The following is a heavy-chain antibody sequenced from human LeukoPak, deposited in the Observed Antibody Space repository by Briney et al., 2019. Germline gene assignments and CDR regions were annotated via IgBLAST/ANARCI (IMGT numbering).Heavy chain of an antibody. D-gene: IGHD5-12*01. Sequence: HPSETLSLTCTVSGGSISSYYWSWIRQPPGKGLEWIGYIYYSGSTNYNPSLKSRVTISVDTSKNQFSLKLSSVTAADTAVYYCARVTGYDWESSYDYWGQGTLVTVSS. CDR3: ARVTGYDWESSYDY. CDR2: IYYSGST. CDR1: GGSISSYY. J-gene: IGHJ4*02. V-gene: IGHV4-59*01.